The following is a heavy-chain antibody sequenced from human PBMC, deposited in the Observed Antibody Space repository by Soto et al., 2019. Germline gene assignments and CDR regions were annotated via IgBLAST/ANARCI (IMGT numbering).Heavy chain of an antibody. CDR3: ARHPERIAEIGWFDP. CDR1: GFTFSSYS. V-gene: IGHV3-48*01. CDR2: ISSSSSTI. J-gene: IGHJ5*02. Sequence: EVQLVESGGGLVQPGGSLRLSCAASGFTFSSYSMNWVRQAPWKGLEWVSYISSSSSTIYYADSVKGRFTISGDNAKNSLYLQMTSLRSEDTAVYYWARHPERIAEIGWFDPWGQGTLVTVSS. D-gene: IGHD6-13*01.